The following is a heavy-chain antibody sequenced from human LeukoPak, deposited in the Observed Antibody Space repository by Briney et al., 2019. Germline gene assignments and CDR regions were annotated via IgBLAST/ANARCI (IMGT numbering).Heavy chain of an antibody. Sequence: SETLSLTCTVSGVSISSYYWSWIRQPAGKGLEWIGRIYTSGSTNYNPSLKSRVTMTVDTSKNQFSLKLSSATAADTAVYYCARDPDFLTGYGMDVWGQGTTVTVSS. D-gene: IGHD7-27*01. J-gene: IGHJ6*02. CDR2: IYTSGST. CDR1: GVSISSYY. V-gene: IGHV4-4*07. CDR3: ARDPDFLTGYGMDV.